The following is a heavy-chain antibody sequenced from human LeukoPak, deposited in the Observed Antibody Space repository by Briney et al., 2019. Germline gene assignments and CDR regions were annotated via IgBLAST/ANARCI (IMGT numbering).Heavy chain of an antibody. D-gene: IGHD3-22*01. CDR1: GGSISSYY. CDR2: IYYGGST. J-gene: IGHJ4*02. V-gene: IGHV4-59*12. Sequence: SETLSLTCTVSGGSISSYYWSWIRQPPGKGLEWIGYIYYGGSTNYNPSLKSRVTISVDTSKNQFSLKLSSVTAADTAVYYCARENYYDSSGYLNFDYWGQGTLVTVSS. CDR3: ARENYYDSSGYLNFDY.